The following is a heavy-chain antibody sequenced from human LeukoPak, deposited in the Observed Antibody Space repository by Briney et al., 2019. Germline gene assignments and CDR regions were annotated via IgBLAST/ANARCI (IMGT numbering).Heavy chain of an antibody. CDR2: IYYSGIT. D-gene: IGHD2/OR15-2a*01. CDR3: AREVIVITYDQ. Sequence: SETLSLTCTVSGDSITSYYWYWFRQPPGKELEWIACIYYSGITYYNPSLKSRVTISLDTSKNHFSLRLSSVTAADTAVYYCAREVIVITYDQWGQGILVTVSS. J-gene: IGHJ4*02. CDR1: GDSITSYY. V-gene: IGHV4-59*12.